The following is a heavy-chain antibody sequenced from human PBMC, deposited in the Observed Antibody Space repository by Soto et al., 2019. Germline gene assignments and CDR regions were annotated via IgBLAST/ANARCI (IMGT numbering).Heavy chain of an antibody. D-gene: IGHD3-10*01. Sequence: QVQLQESGPGLVKPSETLSLTCTVSGGSISSYYWSWIRQPPGKGLEWIGYIYYSGSTNYNPSLHSGVHISVDTSNNHFSLTLSSVTAADAAVYYCARRGGSAFDIWGQGTMVTVSS. V-gene: IGHV4-59*08. CDR1: GGSISSYY. CDR3: ARRGGSAFDI. J-gene: IGHJ3*02. CDR2: IYYSGST.